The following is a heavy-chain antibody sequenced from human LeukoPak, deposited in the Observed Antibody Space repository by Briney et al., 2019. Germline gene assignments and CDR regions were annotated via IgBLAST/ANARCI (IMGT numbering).Heavy chain of an antibody. J-gene: IGHJ3*02. V-gene: IGHV1-2*02. CDR3: ARSRDSRGYRDAFDI. Sequence: GASDKVSCKASGYTFTVYYLHWVRQAPGQGRDWMGWINPNSGGTHSARKFQGRVTMTRDTSISTAYMELSRLKSDDTAVYFCARSRDSRGYRDAFDIWGQGTMVTVSS. CDR2: INPNSGGT. D-gene: IGHD3-22*01. CDR1: GYTFTVYY.